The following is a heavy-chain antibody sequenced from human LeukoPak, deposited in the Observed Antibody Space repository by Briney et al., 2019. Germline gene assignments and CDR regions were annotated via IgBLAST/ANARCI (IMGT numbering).Heavy chain of an antibody. CDR2: ISSSSYI. CDR3: ARDWDYGDYVSMNYFDY. Sequence: GGSLRLSCAASGFTFSSYSMNWVRQAPGKGLEWVSSISSSSYIYYADSVKGRFTISRDNAKNSLYLQMNSLRAEDTAVYYCARDWDYGDYVSMNYFDYWGQGTLVTVSS. J-gene: IGHJ4*02. CDR1: GFTFSSYS. D-gene: IGHD4-17*01. V-gene: IGHV3-21*01.